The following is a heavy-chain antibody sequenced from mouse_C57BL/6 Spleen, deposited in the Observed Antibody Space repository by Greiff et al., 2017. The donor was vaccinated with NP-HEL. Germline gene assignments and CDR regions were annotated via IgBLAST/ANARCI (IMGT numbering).Heavy chain of an antibody. Sequence: EVQLQESGPGLVKPSQSLSLTCSVTGYSITSGYYWNWIRQFPGNKLEWMGYISYDGSNNYNPSLKNRISITRDTSKNQFFLKLNSVTTEDTATYYCARERGYDGDYYAMDYWGQGTSVTVSS. V-gene: IGHV3-6*01. J-gene: IGHJ4*01. D-gene: IGHD2-2*01. CDR1: GYSITSGYY. CDR2: ISYDGSN. CDR3: ARERGYDGDYYAMDY.